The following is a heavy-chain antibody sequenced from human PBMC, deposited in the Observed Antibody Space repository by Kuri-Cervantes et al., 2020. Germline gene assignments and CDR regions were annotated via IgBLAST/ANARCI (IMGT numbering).Heavy chain of an antibody. V-gene: IGHV3-30*18. Sequence: GESLKISCAASGFTFSSYGMHWVRQAPGKGLEWVAVISYDGSNKYYADSVKGRFTISRDNSKNTLYLQMNSLRAEDTAVYYCAKDRLNGAFDIWGQGTMVTVSS. CDR1: GFTFSSYG. J-gene: IGHJ3*02. CDR3: AKDRLNGAFDI. CDR2: ISYDGSNK. D-gene: IGHD2-8*01.